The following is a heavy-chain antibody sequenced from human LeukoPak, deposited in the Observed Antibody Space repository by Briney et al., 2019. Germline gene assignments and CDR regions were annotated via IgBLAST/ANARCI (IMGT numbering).Heavy chain of an antibody. CDR3: ATELMITFGGVIVDY. CDR1: GFTFSSYS. V-gene: IGHV3-21*01. J-gene: IGHJ4*02. Sequence: KPGGSLRLSCAASGFTFSSYSMNWARQAPGKGLEWVSSISSSSSYIYYADSVKGRFTISRDNAKNSLYLQMNSLRAEDTAVYYCATELMITFGGVIVDYWGQGTLVTVSS. CDR2: ISSSSSYI. D-gene: IGHD3-16*02.